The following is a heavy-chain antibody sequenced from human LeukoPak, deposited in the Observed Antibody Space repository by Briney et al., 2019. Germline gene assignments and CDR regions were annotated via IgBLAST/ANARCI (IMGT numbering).Heavy chain of an antibody. V-gene: IGHV1-2*02. CDR2: INPNSGGT. CDR3: ASGWSITVVRDIISYFDY. CDR1: GYTFTGYY. J-gene: IGHJ4*02. Sequence: GASVKVSFKASGYTFTGYYIHWVRQAPGQGPEWMGWINPNSGGTNYAQKFQGRVTMTRDTSISTAYMELSRLRSDDTAVYYCASGWSITVVRDIISYFDYWGQGTLVTVSS. D-gene: IGHD3-10*01.